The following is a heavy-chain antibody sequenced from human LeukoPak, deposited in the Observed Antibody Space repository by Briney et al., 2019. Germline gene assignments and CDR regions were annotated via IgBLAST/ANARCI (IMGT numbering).Heavy chain of an antibody. J-gene: IGHJ4*02. CDR3: ARDLDYGGRGLDS. V-gene: IGHV3-21*01. CDR1: GFTFSSYS. D-gene: IGHD4-23*01. Sequence: GGSLRLSCAASGFTFSSYSMNWVRQAPGKGLEWVSSISSSSSYIYYADSVKGRFTISRDNAKNSLSLQMSSLRAEDTAVYYCARDLDYGGRGLDSWGQGTLVIVSS. CDR2: ISSSSSYI.